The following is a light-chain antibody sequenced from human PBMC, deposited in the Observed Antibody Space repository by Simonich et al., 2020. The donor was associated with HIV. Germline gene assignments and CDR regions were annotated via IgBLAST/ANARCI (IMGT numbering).Light chain of an antibody. V-gene: IGKV2D-29*02. J-gene: IGKJ3*01. CDR3: MQTIQLPRT. Sequence: DIVMTQSPLSLPVTPGEPASISCRSSQSLLSSNGYNYFDWYLQKPGQSPQLLIYEVSNRFSGVPDRFSGSGSGTDFTLKISRVEAEDVGVYYCMQTIQLPRTFGPGTKVDFK. CDR1: QSLLSSNGYNY. CDR2: EVS.